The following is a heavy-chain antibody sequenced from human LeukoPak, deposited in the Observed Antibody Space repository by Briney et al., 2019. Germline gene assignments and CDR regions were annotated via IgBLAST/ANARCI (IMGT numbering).Heavy chain of an antibody. CDR3: ARDLHTFGWWPSQQDAFDI. J-gene: IGHJ3*02. V-gene: IGHV1-46*01. CDR2: INPSGGST. CDR1: GYTFTSYY. Sequence: ASVKVSCKASGYTFTSYYMHWVRQAPGQGLEWMGIINPSGGSTSYAQKFQGRVTMTRDMSTSTVYMELSSLRSEDTAVYYCARDLHTFGWWPSQQDAFDIWGQGTMVTVSS. D-gene: IGHD2-15*01.